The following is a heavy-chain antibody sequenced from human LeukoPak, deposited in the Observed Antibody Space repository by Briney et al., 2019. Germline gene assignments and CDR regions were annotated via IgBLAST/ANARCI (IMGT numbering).Heavy chain of an antibody. CDR2: INHSGST. D-gene: IGHD6-13*01. J-gene: IGHJ4*02. V-gene: IGHV4-34*01. CDR1: GGSFSGYY. CDR3: ARPLGSRRTDFDY. Sequence: SEILSLTCAVYGGSFSGYYWSWIRQPPGKGLEWIGEINHSGSTNYNPSLKSRVTISVDTSKNQFSLKLSSVTAADTAVYYCARPLGSRRTDFDYWGQGTLVTVSS.